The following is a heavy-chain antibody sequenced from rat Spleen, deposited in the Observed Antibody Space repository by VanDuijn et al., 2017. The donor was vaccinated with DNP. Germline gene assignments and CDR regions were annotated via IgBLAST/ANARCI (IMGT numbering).Heavy chain of an antibody. V-gene: IGHV5-17*01. D-gene: IGHD3-4*01. CDR2: ISHDGSRT. CDR3: ARRDLPTPAY. J-gene: IGHJ3*01. Sequence: EVQLVESGGGLAQPGRSLKLSCAASGFFLSDYDMAWVRQAPKKGLAWVATISHDGSRTYYRDSVKGRFTISKDNAENTLYLQMDSLRSEDTATYYCARRDLPTPAYWGQGTLVTVSS. CDR1: GFFLSDYD.